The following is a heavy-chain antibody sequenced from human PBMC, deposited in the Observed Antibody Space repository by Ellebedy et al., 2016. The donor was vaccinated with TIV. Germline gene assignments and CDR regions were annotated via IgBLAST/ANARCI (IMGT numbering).Heavy chain of an antibody. CDR3: ARDRLAAAGAGG. J-gene: IGHJ4*02. Sequence: ASVKVSCKASGGTFSSYAISWVRQAPGQGPEWMGWLNPNSGGTNSAQRFQGRVTLTSDTSISTAYMELNRLTSDDTAVYYCARDRLAAAGAGGWGQGTLVTVSS. CDR2: LNPNSGGT. D-gene: IGHD6-13*01. V-gene: IGHV1-2*02. CDR1: GGTFSSYA.